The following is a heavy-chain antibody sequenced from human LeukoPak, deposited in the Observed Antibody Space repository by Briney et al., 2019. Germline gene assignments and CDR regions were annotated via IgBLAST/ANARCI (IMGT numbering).Heavy chain of an antibody. V-gene: IGHV1-2*02. CDR3: AREGITGTTSFDY. CDR2: INPNSGGT. Sequence: ASVKVSCKASGYTFTGYYMHWVRQAPGQGLEWMGWINPNSGGTNYGQKFQGRVTMTRDTSISTAYMELSRLRSDDTAVYYCAREGITGTTSFDYWGQGTLVTVPS. D-gene: IGHD1-20*01. J-gene: IGHJ4*02. CDR1: GYTFTGYY.